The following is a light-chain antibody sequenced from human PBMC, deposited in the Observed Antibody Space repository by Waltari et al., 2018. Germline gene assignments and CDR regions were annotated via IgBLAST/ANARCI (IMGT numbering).Light chain of an antibody. J-gene: IGKJ1*01. CDR1: QSISSW. V-gene: IGKV1-5*03. CDR3: KQYNSYSWT. Sequence: DIQMTQSPSTLSASVGERVTITCRASQSISSWLAWYQQKPGKAPKLLIYKASSLESGVPSRFSGSGAGTEFTLTIISLQPDDFATYYCKQYNSYSWTFGQGTKVQIK. CDR2: KAS.